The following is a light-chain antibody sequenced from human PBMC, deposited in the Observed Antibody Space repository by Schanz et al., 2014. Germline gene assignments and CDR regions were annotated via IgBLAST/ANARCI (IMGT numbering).Light chain of an antibody. Sequence: QSALTQPASVSGSPGQSITISCTGTSSDVGRYNFVSWYQQHPDKAPKLMIYDVSNRPSGVSNRFSGSKSANTASLTISGLQAEDEADYYCSSYTGSTSFWVFGGGTKLTVL. CDR2: DVS. V-gene: IGLV2-14*03. CDR3: SSYTGSTSFWV. J-gene: IGLJ3*02. CDR1: SSDVGRYNF.